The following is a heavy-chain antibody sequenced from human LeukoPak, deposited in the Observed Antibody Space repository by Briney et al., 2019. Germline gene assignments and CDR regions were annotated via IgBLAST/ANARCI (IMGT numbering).Heavy chain of an antibody. V-gene: IGHV3-23*01. J-gene: IGHJ5*02. CDR1: GFTFSNAW. Sequence: GGSLRLSCAASGFTFSNAWMSWVRQAPGKGLEWVSGISDSGVGTKHADSVKGRFTISRDNSKNTLYLQMNSLRAEDTAVYYCAKYHDSSGSNWFDPWGQGTLVTVSS. CDR3: AKYHDSSGSNWFDP. D-gene: IGHD3-22*01. CDR2: ISDSGVGT.